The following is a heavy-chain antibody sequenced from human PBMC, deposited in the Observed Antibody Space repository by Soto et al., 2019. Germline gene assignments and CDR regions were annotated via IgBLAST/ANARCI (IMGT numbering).Heavy chain of an antibody. CDR3: ARGPSRSSSLGWFDP. V-gene: IGHV3-53*01. J-gene: IGHJ5*02. Sequence: GGSLRLSCAASGFTVSSNYMSWVRQAPGKGLEWVSVIYSGESKLYADSVKGRFTISRDNFKNTLYLQMNSLRAEDTAVYYCARGPSRSSSLGWFDPWGQGALVTVSS. CDR2: IYSGESK. CDR1: GFTVSSNY. D-gene: IGHD6-6*01.